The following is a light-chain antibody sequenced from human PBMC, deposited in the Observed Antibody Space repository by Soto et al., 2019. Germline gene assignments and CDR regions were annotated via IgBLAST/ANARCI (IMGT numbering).Light chain of an antibody. CDR2: GAS. V-gene: IGKV3-15*01. J-gene: IGKJ5*01. Sequence: GAINNNSLRVSQSVSSNLAWYQQKPGQSPRLLIYGASTRASGIPPRFSGSGSGTDFTLTISILRSEDFAVYYCQQLNYWPRITFGQGTRLEIK. CDR3: QQLNYWPRIT. CDR1: QSVSSN.